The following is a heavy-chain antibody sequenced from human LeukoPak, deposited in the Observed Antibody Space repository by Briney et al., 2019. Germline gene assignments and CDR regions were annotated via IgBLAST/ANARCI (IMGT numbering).Heavy chain of an antibody. Sequence: GGSLRLSCAASGFTFSSYSMNWVRQAPGKGLEWVSGISGSGGSTYYADSVKGRFTISRDNSKNTLYPQMTSLRAEDTAVYYCAKDQVWIVVGSFDYWGQGTLVTVSS. CDR2: ISGSGGST. CDR1: GFTFSSYS. D-gene: IGHD3-22*01. CDR3: AKDQVWIVVGSFDY. V-gene: IGHV3-23*01. J-gene: IGHJ4*02.